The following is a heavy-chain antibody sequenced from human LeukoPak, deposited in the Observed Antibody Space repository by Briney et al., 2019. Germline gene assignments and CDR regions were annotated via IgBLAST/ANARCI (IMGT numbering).Heavy chain of an antibody. CDR3: TRYNNDHFDY. CDR2: IAYDGSRA. Sequence: GESLKISCAGSGFTFGGYGMHWFRQTPGKGLEWVAVIAYDGSRAFYADSVKGRFTSSRDNSKNTMSVQMDDLRAEDTAVYYCTRYNNDHFDYWGQGTLVTVSS. J-gene: IGHJ4*02. D-gene: IGHD1-14*01. V-gene: IGHV3-33*01. CDR1: GFTFGGYG.